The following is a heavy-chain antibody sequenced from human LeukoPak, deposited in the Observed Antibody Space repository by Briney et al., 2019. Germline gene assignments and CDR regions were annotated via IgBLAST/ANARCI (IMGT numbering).Heavy chain of an antibody. D-gene: IGHD3-9*01. V-gene: IGHV4-59*01. CDR3: ARLVRYHDY. CDR1: GGSISSYY. Sequence: SETLSLTCTVSGGSISSYYWSWIRQPPGKGLEWIGYVYYSGSTNYNPSLKSRVTISVDTSKNQFSLKLSSVTAADTAVYYCARLVRYHDYWGQGTLVTVSS. J-gene: IGHJ4*02. CDR2: VYYSGST.